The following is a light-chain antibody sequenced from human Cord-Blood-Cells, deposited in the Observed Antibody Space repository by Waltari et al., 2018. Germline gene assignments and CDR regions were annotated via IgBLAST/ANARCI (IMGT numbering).Light chain of an antibody. J-gene: IGLJ3*02. Sequence: QSALTQPASVSGSPGQSLTIPCTGTSSDVGGYNYVSWYQQHPGKAPKLSIYDVSNRPSGVSNRFSGSKSGNTASLTISGLQAEDEADYYCSSYTSSSTRVFGGGTKLTVL. CDR3: SSYTSSSTRV. CDR1: SSDVGGYNY. V-gene: IGLV2-14*01. CDR2: DVS.